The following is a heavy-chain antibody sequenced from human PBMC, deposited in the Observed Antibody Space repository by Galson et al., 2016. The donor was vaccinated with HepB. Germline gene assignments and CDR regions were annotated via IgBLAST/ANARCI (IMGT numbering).Heavy chain of an antibody. V-gene: IGHV3-21*06. J-gene: IGHJ4*02. CDR2: ISGGSQHI. D-gene: IGHD6-19*01. CDR1: GFNFNTFT. Sequence: LRLSCAASGFNFNTFTMHWVRQAPGKGLEWVSSISGGSQHIYYADSVNGRFAISRDNAANSVFLEMNSLRVEDSGVYFCARQVAGLSDWGQGSLVIVSS. CDR3: ARQVAGLSD.